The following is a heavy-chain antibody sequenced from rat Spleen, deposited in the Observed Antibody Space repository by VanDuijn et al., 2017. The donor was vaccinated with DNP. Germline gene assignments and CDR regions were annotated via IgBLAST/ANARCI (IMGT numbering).Heavy chain of an antibody. CDR3: ASYDSGYVDAMDA. Sequence: EVQLVESGGGLVQPGRSLKLSCAPSGFTFSDYYMAWVRQAPTKGLELVAYISYDGVITYYGDSVKGRFTISRDNADHTLYLQMDGLRSEDTATYYCASYDSGYVDAMDAWGQGTSVTVSS. J-gene: IGHJ4*01. D-gene: IGHD4-3*01. CDR2: ISYDGVIT. CDR1: GFTFSDYY. V-gene: IGHV5-22*01.